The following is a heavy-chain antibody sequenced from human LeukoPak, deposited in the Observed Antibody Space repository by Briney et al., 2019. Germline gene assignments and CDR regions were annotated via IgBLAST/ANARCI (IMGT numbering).Heavy chain of an antibody. CDR1: GFTVSRHW. J-gene: IGHJ4*02. D-gene: IGHD5-18*01. Sequence: GGSLRLSCAASGFTVSRHWMHWVRQAPGKGLEWVSYISSSSSTIYYADSVKGRFTISRDNAKNSLYLQMNSLRAEDTAVYYCASLHSYGQFDYWGQGTLVTVSS. CDR2: ISSSSSTI. V-gene: IGHV3-48*01. CDR3: ASLHSYGQFDY.